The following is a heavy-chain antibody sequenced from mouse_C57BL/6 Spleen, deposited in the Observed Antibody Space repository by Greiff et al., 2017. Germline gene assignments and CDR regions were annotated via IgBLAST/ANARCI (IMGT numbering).Heavy chain of an antibody. CDR1: GYTFTSYW. CDR3: ARYDYDWYIAV. D-gene: IGHD2-4*01. V-gene: IGHV1-64*01. CDR2: IHPNSGST. J-gene: IGHJ1*03. Sequence: QVQLQQPGAELVKPGASVKLSCKASGYTFTSYWMHWVKQRPGQGLEWIGMIHPNSGSTNYNEKFKSKATLTVDKSSSTAYMQLSSLTSEDSAVYYCARYDYDWYIAVWGTGTTVTVSS.